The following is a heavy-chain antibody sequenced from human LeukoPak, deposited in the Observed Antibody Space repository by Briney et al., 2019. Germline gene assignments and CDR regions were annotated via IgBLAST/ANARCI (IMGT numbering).Heavy chain of an antibody. CDR2: IYYSGST. J-gene: IGHJ6*03. V-gene: IGHV4-59*01. CDR3: ARVIVATAYYYYYYYMDV. D-gene: IGHD5-12*01. Sequence: SETLSLTCTVSGGSISDYFWSWIRQPPGKGLEWIGYIYYSGSTNYNPSLKSRVTISVDTSKNQFSLKLSSVTAADTAVYYCARVIVATAYYYYYYYMDVWGKGTTVTISS. CDR1: GGSISDYF.